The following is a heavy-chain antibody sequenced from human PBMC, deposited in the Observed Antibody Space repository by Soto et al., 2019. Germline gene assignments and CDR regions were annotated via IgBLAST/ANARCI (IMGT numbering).Heavy chain of an antibody. V-gene: IGHV3-11*01. CDR2: ISSSGTVT. Sequence: QGHLVESGGGLVKPGGSLRLSCAPSGFIFSDYYMTWIRQAPGKGLEWVSYISSSGTVTSYADSVKGRFTISRDNVKNSLYLKINSLRAEDSALYSCARAGGGGWSLDYWGQGALVTVSS. J-gene: IGHJ4*02. CDR1: GFIFSDYY. D-gene: IGHD6-19*01. CDR3: ARAGGGGWSLDY.